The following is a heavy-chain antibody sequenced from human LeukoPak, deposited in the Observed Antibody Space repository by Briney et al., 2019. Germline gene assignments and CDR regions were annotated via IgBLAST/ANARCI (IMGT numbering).Heavy chain of an antibody. J-gene: IGHJ5*02. D-gene: IGHD6-19*01. V-gene: IGHV3-23*01. CDR3: AKCSRAGYASGWCNWIDP. Sequence: GGSLRLSCAASGFTFSSYAMSWVRQAPGKGLEWVSSISGSGGSTQYADSVKGRFTISRDNSKNTLYLQMNSLRADDTAMYYCAKCSRAGYASGWCNWIDPWGQRTLVIVSS. CDR2: ISGSGGST. CDR1: GFTFSSYA.